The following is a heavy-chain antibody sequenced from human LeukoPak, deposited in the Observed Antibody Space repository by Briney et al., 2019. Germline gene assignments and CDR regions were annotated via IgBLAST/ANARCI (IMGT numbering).Heavy chain of an antibody. J-gene: IGHJ4*02. CDR1: GFTFVSYW. CDR2: INGYCCST. CDR3: ARDAPGNTALDY. D-gene: IGHD5-18*01. V-gene: IGHV3-74*01. Sequence: GGSLRLSCAASGFTFVSYWMLGVRQAPGKGLVWVSRINGYCCSTDFADSAKGRFTISRDNAKNTLYLKINSLRAEDRAVYYCARDAPGNTALDYWGQGTLVTVSS.